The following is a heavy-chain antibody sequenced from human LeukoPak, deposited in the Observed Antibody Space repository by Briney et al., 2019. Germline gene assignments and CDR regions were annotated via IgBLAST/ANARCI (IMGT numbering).Heavy chain of an antibody. CDR2: IYHSGST. CDR3: ATLGFGVVTPGYYYYSYMDV. Sequence: SQTLSLTCAVAGYSISIGYYWGWIRQPPGWGLEWIGRIYHSGSTYYNPSLMSRVTISVDTSKTQFSLTLSSVTAADTAVYHCATLGFGVVTPGYYYYSYMDVCGKGTTVTVSS. D-gene: IGHD3-3*01. CDR1: GYSISIGYY. J-gene: IGHJ6*03. V-gene: IGHV4-38-2*01.